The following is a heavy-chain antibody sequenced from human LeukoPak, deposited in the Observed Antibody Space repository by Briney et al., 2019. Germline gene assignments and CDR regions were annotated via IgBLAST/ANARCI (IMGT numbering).Heavy chain of an antibody. J-gene: IGHJ6*02. CDR2: IYHSGST. D-gene: IGHD6-19*01. CDR3: ARVGSSGWNYYDYGMDV. Sequence: SETLSLTCAVSGGSISSSNWWSWVRQPPGKGLEWIGEIYHSGSTYYNPSLKSRVTISVDKSKNQFSLKLSSVTAADTAVYYCARVGSSGWNYYDYGMDVWGQGTTVTVSS. V-gene: IGHV4-4*02. CDR1: GGSISSSNW.